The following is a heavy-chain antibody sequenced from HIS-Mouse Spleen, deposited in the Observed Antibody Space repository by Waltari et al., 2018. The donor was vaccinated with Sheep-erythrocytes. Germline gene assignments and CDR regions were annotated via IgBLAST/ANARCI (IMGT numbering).Heavy chain of an antibody. D-gene: IGHD1-26*01. CDR2: ILPSLGIA. Sequence: QVQLVQSGAEVKKPGSSVKVSCKASGGTFSSYAISWVRQAPGQGLEWMGRILPSLGIANYAQKFQGRVTSTADKSTSTAYIELSSLRSEDTAVYYCAQTGATTPHFDYWGQGTLVTVSS. J-gene: IGHJ4*02. V-gene: IGHV1-69*04. CDR1: GGTFSSYA. CDR3: AQTGATTPHFDY.